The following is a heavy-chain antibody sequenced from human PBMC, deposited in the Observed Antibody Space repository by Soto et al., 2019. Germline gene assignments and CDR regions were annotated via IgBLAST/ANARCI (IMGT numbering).Heavy chain of an antibody. CDR1: GFTTRTYG. CDR2: ISYDGSNK. J-gene: IGHJ6*02. V-gene: IGHV3-30*18. CDR3: AKDRGYDFDPPRYFYSGMDV. Sequence: HPGGSLRLSCAVSGFTTRTYGMHLVRQAPGKGLEWVAVISYDGSNKYYGESVKGRVTISRDKSKNTVYLRMNSLKPEDTAVYFCAKDRGYDFDPPRYFYSGMDVWGQGTTVTVSS. D-gene: IGHD5-12*01.